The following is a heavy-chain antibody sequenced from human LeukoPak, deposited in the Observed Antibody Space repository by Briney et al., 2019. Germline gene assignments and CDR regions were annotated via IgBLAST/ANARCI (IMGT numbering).Heavy chain of an antibody. V-gene: IGHV1-2*02. CDR3: ARWVRGPNLGYFDY. J-gene: IGHJ4*02. CDR2: INPNSGGT. CDR1: GYTFTGFY. Sequence: ASVKVSCKASGYTFTGFYIHWVRQAPGQGLEWMGWINPNSGGTKYAQRFQGRVTMTRDTSISTAYMELNSLRSDDTAVYHCARWVRGPNLGYFDYWGQGTLVTVSS. D-gene: IGHD3-16*01.